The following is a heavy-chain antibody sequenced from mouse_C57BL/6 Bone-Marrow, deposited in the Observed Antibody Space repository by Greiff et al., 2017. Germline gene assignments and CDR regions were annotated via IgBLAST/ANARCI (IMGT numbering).Heavy chain of an antibody. J-gene: IGHJ4*01. Sequence: EVMLQQSGAELVRPGASVKLSCTASGFNIKDDYMHWVKQRPEQGLEWIGWIDPENGDTEYASKFQGKATITADTSSNTAYLQLSNLTSEDTAVYYCTTGPMDYCGQRTSVPVSS. CDR1: GFNIKDDY. CDR2: IDPENGDT. CDR3: TTGPMDY. V-gene: IGHV14-4*01.